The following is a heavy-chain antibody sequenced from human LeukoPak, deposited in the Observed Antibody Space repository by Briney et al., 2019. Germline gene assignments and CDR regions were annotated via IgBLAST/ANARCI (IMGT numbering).Heavy chain of an antibody. D-gene: IGHD7-27*01. CDR2: IIPIFGTA. CDR1: GGTFSSYA. J-gene: IGHJ6*03. V-gene: IGHV1-69*05. CDR3: ARVELTGAYYYYYMDV. Sequence: ASVKVSCKASGGTFSSYAISWVRQAPGQGLEWMVGIIPIFGTANYAQKFQGRVTITTDEPTSTAYMELSSLRSEDTAVYYCARVELTGAYYYYYMDVWGKGTTVTVSS.